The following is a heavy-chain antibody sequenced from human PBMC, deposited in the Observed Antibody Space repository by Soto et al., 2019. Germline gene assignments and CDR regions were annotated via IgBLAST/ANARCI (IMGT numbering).Heavy chain of an antibody. CDR3: ARDVGLLSSSGYRY. CDR1: GYTFTSYG. CDR2: ISAYNGNT. V-gene: IGHV1-18*01. D-gene: IGHD6-13*01. Sequence: ASVKVSCKASGYTFTSYGISWVRQAPGQRLEWMGWISAYNGNTNYAQKLQGRVTMTTDTSTSTAYMELRSLRSDDTAVYYCARDVGLLSSSGYRYWGQGTLVTVTS. J-gene: IGHJ4*02.